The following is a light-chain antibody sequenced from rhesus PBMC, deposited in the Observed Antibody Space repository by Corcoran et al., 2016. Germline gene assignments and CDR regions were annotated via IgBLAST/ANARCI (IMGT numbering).Light chain of an antibody. V-gene: IGKV1-69*01. CDR2: GAS. Sequence: DIQMTQSPSSLSASVGDRVTITCRASQGISNWLAWYQQKSGKAPKLLIYGASNLETGVPSRFSGRGSVTDFTLTISSLQPEDVATCYGQQHDNIPLTFGGGTKVNLK. CDR3: QQHDNIPLT. CDR1: QGISNW. J-gene: IGKJ4*01.